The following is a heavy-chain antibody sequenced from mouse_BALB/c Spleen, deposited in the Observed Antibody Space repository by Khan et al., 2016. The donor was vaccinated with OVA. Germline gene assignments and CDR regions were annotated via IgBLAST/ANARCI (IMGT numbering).Heavy chain of an antibody. Sequence: DLVKPGASVKLSCKASGYTFTSYWINWVKQRPGQGLEWLGRIAPGSGSDYYSELFKGKATLTLETSSSTAFIQVRSLASEDSAVYSCAGCSYCGSGRYAMGCRGQGRTGT. CDR1: GYTFTSYW. CDR3: AGCSYCGSGRYAMGC. CDR2: IAPGSGSD. D-gene: IGHD1-1*01. J-gene: IGHJ4*01. V-gene: IGHV1S41*01.